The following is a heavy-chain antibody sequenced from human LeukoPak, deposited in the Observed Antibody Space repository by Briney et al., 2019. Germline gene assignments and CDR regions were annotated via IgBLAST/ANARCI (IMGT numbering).Heavy chain of an antibody. CDR2: ISGSGGRT. CDR1: GFTFSSYA. Sequence: PGGSLRLSCAASGFTFSSYAMNWVRQAPEKGLEWVSSISGSGGRTYYADSVKGRFTISRDNSKNTLYLQMNSLRAEDTAVYYCTRTRGCSSTSCYADYWGQGALVTVSS. D-gene: IGHD2-2*01. J-gene: IGHJ4*02. V-gene: IGHV3-23*01. CDR3: TRTRGCSSTSCYADY.